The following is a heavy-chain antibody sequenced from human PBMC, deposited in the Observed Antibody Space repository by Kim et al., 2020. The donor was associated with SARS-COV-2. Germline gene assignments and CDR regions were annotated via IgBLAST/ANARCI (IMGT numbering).Heavy chain of an antibody. Sequence: SETLSLTCTVSGGSISSSSYYFFWIRPRPVSGLGWVGSVSYCGSTYYNPSLKSRVTISVDKSKNQFSLKLSSVTAADTAVYYCARPHDGIAEWFDPWGQGTLVTVSS. CDR3: ARPHDGIAEWFDP. CDR1: GGSISSSSYY. V-gene: IGHV4-39*01. CDR2: VSYCGST. J-gene: IGHJ5*02. D-gene: IGHD6-13*01.